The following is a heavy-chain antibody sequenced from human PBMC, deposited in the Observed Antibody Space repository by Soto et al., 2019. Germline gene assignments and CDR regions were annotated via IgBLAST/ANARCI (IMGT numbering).Heavy chain of an antibody. V-gene: IGHV4-31*03. CDR3: ARDRRFYDSGSYDIANDAFDV. Sequence: SETLSLTCTVSGGSIRSGGYYWSWVRQNPRKGLEWIGNIYYSGNTYYNPSLKSRLTISVDTSKNQFSLNLSSVTAADTAVYYCARDRRFYDSGSYDIANDAFDVWGQGTMVTVSS. CDR2: IYYSGNT. CDR1: GGSIRSGGYY. D-gene: IGHD3-22*01. J-gene: IGHJ3*01.